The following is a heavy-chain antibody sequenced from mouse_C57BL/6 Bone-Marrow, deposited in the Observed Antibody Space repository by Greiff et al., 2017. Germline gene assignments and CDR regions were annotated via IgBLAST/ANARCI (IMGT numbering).Heavy chain of an antibody. J-gene: IGHJ1*03. CDR2: ISDGGSYT. D-gene: IGHD3-3*01. CDR1: GFTFSSYA. Sequence: EVQRVESGGGLVKPGGSLKLSCAASGFTFSSYAMSWVRQTPEKRLEWVATISDGGSYTYYPDNVKGRFTISRDNAKNNLYLQMSHLKSEDTAMYYCARDGLGPIPYWYFDVWGTGTTVTVSS. CDR3: ARDGLGPIPYWYFDV. V-gene: IGHV5-4*01.